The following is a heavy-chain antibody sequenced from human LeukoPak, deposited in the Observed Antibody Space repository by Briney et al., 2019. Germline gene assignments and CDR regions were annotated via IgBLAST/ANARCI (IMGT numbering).Heavy chain of an antibody. J-gene: IGHJ4*02. V-gene: IGHV1-18*01. CDR2: ISAYNGNT. D-gene: IGHD6-13*01. Sequence: GASVKVSCKASGYTFTSYGISWVRQAPGQGLEWMGWISAYNGNTNYAQKLQGRVTMTTDTSTSTAYMELRSLRSDDTAVYYCARNTEDYSSSWYKYWGQGTLVTVSS. CDR1: GYTFTSYG. CDR3: ARNTEDYSSSWYKY.